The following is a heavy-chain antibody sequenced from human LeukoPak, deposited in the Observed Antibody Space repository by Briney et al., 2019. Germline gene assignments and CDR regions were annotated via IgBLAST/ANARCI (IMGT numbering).Heavy chain of an antibody. Sequence: ASVKVSCKASGYTFTSCAISWVRQAPGQGLEWMGWISAYNGNTKYAQNLQGRVTMTTDTSTSTAYMELRSLRSDDTAVYYCSRDLPYSSSWESIDYWGQGALVTVSS. CDR1: GYTFTSCA. CDR2: ISAYNGNT. CDR3: SRDLPYSSSWESIDY. J-gene: IGHJ4*02. D-gene: IGHD6-13*01. V-gene: IGHV1-18*01.